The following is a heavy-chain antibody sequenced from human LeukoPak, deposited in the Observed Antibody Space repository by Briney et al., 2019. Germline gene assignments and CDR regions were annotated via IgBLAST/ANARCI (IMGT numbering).Heavy chain of an antibody. Sequence: PGGSLRLSCAASGFTFSSYSMNWVRQAPGKGLEWVSSISSSSSYIYYADSVKGRFIISRDNAKNSLYLQMNSLRAEDTALYYCARDPYRGTPDYLDYWGQGTLVTVSA. D-gene: IGHD1-14*01. CDR3: ARDPYRGTPDYLDY. V-gene: IGHV3-21*01. J-gene: IGHJ4*02. CDR2: ISSSSSYI. CDR1: GFTFSSYS.